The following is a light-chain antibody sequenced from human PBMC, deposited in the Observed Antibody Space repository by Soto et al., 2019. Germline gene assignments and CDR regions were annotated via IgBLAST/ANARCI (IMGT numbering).Light chain of an antibody. J-gene: IGKJ3*01. V-gene: IGKV3-20*01. CDR2: GAS. Sequence: ELVLTQSPGSLSLSPGERATLSCWASQSISGNYLAWYRQKPGQAPRLLIYGASNRATGIPDRFRGSGSGTDFSLTISRLEPEDFAVYYCQQYGRSAIFTLGPGTTVEVK. CDR3: QQYGRSAIFT. CDR1: QSISGNY.